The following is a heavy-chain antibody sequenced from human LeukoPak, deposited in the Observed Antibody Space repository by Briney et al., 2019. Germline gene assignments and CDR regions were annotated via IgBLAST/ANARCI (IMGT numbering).Heavy chain of an antibody. CDR1: GFTFPNYA. J-gene: IGHJ6*02. V-gene: IGHV3-23*05. CDR2: ISYSGRDT. D-gene: IGHD6-19*01. Sequence: GGSLRLSCAASGFTFPNYAMSWVRQAPGKGLEWVSTISYSGRDTYYADSLKGRFTISRDDIGNTLFLQMNSLRVEDTAVYYCAKTGRNVASGWYFDYYYGLDVWGQGTTVTVSS. CDR3: AKTGRNVASGWYFDYYYGLDV.